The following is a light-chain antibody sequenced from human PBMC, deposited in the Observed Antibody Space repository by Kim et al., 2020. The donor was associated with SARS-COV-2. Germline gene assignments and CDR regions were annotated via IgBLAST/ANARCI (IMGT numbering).Light chain of an antibody. CDR2: ATD. CDR1: SGSVSASNY. V-gene: IGLV8-61*01. J-gene: IGLJ3*02. Sequence: GGTRPLTFGLASGSVSASNYASWFQQTPGQPPRTLFFATDIRSSGVPDRFSGSILGNRAALTITGAQADDESDYYCVIYLSSNIWLFGGGTQMTVL. CDR3: VIYLSSNIWL.